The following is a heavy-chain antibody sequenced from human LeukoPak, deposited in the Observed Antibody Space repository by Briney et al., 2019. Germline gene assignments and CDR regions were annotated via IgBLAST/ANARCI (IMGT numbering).Heavy chain of an antibody. Sequence: SETLSLTCAVSGGSITSSNWWSWVRQPPGKGLEWIGEIYHSGSTNYNPSLKSRVTISVDKSKNQFSLKLSSVTAADTAVYYCAKKITMVRDLNYFDYWGQGTLVTVSS. CDR2: IYHSGST. D-gene: IGHD3-10*01. V-gene: IGHV4-4*02. CDR1: GGSITSSNW. CDR3: AKKITMVRDLNYFDY. J-gene: IGHJ4*02.